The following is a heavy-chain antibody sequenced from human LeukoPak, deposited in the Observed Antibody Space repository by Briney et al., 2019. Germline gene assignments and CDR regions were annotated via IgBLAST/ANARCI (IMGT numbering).Heavy chain of an antibody. J-gene: IGHJ4*02. Sequence: SETLSLTCTLSGGSISSSRYYWGWIRQPPGKGLEWIGYIYHTGTTNYNPSLRSRVTISVDTSKNQFSLKLTSVTAADTAVYYCARWPGGDYFDYWGQGTLVTVSS. V-gene: IGHV4-61*05. CDR1: GGSISSSRYY. CDR2: IYHTGTT. D-gene: IGHD3-16*01. CDR3: ARWPGGDYFDY.